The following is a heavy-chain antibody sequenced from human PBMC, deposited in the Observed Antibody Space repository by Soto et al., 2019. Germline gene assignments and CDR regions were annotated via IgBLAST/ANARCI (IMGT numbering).Heavy chain of an antibody. CDR2: IYPGDSDT. V-gene: IGHV5-51*01. J-gene: IGHJ6*02. Sequence: EVQLVQSGAEVKKPGESLKISCKGSGYRFTNYWIGWVRQMPGKGLEWMGIIYPGDSDTRYSPSFQGKVTISADKSISTAYRQGGTLEASDAAMYYYARHGYSCDFRWDVWGQGTTVTVSS. CDR3: ARHGYSCDFRWDV. D-gene: IGHD5-12*01. CDR1: GYRFTNYW.